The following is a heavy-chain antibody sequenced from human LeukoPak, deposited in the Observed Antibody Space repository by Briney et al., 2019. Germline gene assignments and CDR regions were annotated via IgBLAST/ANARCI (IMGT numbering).Heavy chain of an antibody. V-gene: IGHV4-39*07. CDR1: GGSISSSSYY. J-gene: IGHJ4*02. CDR2: IYYSGST. D-gene: IGHD6-19*01. Sequence: PSETLSLTCTVSGGSISSSSYYWGWIRQPPGKGLEWIGSIYYSGSTYYNPSLKSRVTISVDTSKNRFSLKLSSVTAADTAVYYCARDPVSSGWYDYWGQGTLVTVSS. CDR3: ARDPVSSGWYDY.